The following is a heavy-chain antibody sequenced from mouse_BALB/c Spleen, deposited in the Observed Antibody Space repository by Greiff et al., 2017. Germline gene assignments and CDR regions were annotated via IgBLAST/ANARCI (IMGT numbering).Heavy chain of an antibody. V-gene: IGHV1-5*01. CDR1: GYSFTSYW. Sequence: EVQLQQSGTVLARPGASVKMSCKASGYSFTSYWMHWVKQRPGQGLEWIGAIYPGNSDTSYNQKFKGKAKLTAVTSASTAYMELSSLTNEDSAVYYCTRTYGYDAMDYWGQGTSVTVSS. J-gene: IGHJ4*01. CDR2: IYPGNSDT. CDR3: TRTYGYDAMDY. D-gene: IGHD1-1*02.